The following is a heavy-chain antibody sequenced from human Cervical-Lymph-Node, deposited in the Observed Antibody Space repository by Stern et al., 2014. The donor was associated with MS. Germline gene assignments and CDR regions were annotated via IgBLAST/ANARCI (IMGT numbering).Heavy chain of an antibody. D-gene: IGHD3-16*01. V-gene: IGHV3-9*01. Sequence: EVQLVASGGGMVQPGRSLRLSCEASGFKFDAFAMHWVRQAPGKGLELVSGLGWNSEGRGYADSVQGRFTISRDNAKSSLYLQMNSLTAEDTALYYCAKADDYAAGIDAWGQGTLVVVSS. J-gene: IGHJ5*02. CDR3: AKADDYAAGIDA. CDR1: GFKFDAFA. CDR2: LGWNSEGR.